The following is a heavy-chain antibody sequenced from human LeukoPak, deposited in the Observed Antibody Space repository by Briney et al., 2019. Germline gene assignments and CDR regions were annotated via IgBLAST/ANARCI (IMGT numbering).Heavy chain of an antibody. CDR3: ARGDYDSTAHPNWFDP. CDR1: GGFISNYY. D-gene: IGHD3-22*01. CDR2: IYTSGST. V-gene: IGHV4-4*07. Sequence: PSGTLSLTCTVSGGFISNYYWSWIRQPAGKGLEWIGRIYTSGSTNYNPSLKSRVTMSVDTSKNQFSLKLNSVTAADTAVYYCARGDYDSTAHPNWFDPWGQGTLVTVSS. J-gene: IGHJ5*02.